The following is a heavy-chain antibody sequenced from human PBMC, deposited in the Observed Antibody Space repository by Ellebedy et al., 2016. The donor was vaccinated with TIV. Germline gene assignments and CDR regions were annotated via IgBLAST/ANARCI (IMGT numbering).Heavy chain of an antibody. CDR1: GDSISSGGYS. CDR2: VSYSGST. D-gene: IGHD6-6*01. V-gene: IGHV4-39*02. CDR3: ARGAAGRYQPFYHFDY. Sequence: SETLSLTXTVSGDSISSGGYSWGWIRQSPGKGLEWIGSVSYSGSTYYTPSLNSRVTISVDRSRNLFSLVVSSVTAADTAVYYCARGAAGRYQPFYHFDYWGQGTLLTVAS. J-gene: IGHJ4*02.